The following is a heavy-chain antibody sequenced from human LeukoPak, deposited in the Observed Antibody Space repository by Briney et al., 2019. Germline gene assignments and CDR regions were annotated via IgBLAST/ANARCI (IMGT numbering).Heavy chain of an antibody. Sequence: GESLKISCKGSGYSFTSYWIGWVRQMPGKGLEWMGIIYPGDSDTRYSPSFQGQVTISADKSISTAYLQWSSLKASDTAMYYCGRQPVTMVRGVVPDYYYMDVWGKGTTVTVSS. CDR2: IYPGDSDT. CDR1: GYSFTSYW. V-gene: IGHV5-51*01. CDR3: GRQPVTMVRGVVPDYYYMDV. J-gene: IGHJ6*03. D-gene: IGHD3-10*01.